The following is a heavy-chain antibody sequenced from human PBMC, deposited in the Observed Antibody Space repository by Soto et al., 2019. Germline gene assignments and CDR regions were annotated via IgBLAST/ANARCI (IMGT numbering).Heavy chain of an antibody. CDR2: IIPNNGKA. CDR3: ASPPLV. Sequence: SVKVSCKASGYTFTSYGISWVRQAPGQGLEWMGGIIPNNGKANYAQKFQGRVTITTDESTSTAYMELSSLRSEDTAVYYCASPPLVWGQGTTVTVSS. J-gene: IGHJ6*02. CDR1: GYTFTSYG. V-gene: IGHV1-69*05.